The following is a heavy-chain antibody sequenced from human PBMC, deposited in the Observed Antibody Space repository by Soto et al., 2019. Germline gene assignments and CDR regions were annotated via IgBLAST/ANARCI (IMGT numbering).Heavy chain of an antibody. D-gene: IGHD3-10*01. CDR1: GYGFTTFG. CDR2: LNPYNGNT. Sequence: QVQLVQSGGEVKKPGASVRLSCEASGYGFTTFGITRVRQAPGQGLEWMGWLNPYNGNTNYAQNVQDRMTMTADTSSNTAFMELTNLKFDDTAIYYCARSPRISRAGDVWGKGTTVTVSS. V-gene: IGHV1-18*01. J-gene: IGHJ6*04. CDR3: ARSPRISRAGDV.